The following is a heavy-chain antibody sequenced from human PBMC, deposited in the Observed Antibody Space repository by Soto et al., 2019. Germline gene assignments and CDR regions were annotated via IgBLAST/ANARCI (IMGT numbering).Heavy chain of an antibody. CDR3: AKDLRGTAPTIIYGMDV. J-gene: IGHJ6*02. Sequence: EVQLLESGEGLVQPGGSLRLSCEGSGFTFRNFAISWVRQAPGKGLEWVSVISGTGGSTYYADSVKGRFTISRDNSRNTLYLQMNNVRVEDTAMYYCAKDLRGTAPTIIYGMDVWGQGTTVTVSS. V-gene: IGHV3-23*01. CDR2: ISGTGGST. CDR1: GFTFRNFA. D-gene: IGHD5-18*01.